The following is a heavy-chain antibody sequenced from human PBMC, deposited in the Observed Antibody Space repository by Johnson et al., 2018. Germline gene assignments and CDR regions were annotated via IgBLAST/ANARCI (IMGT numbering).Heavy chain of an antibody. D-gene: IGHD3-3*01. CDR3: CSYTHTYYFYGMDV. CDR1: GFTFGDSA. CDR2: VAGKTNSYAT. V-gene: IGHV3-73*02. J-gene: IGHJ6*02. Sequence: VQLVESGGGLVQSGGSLKLSCAVSGFTFGDSAIHWVRQASGKGLEWVGRVAGKTNSYATQYAASVKGRFTISRDDSKGTAYLQMNSLKTEDTAIYYCCSYTHTYYFYGMDVWGQGTTVTVYS.